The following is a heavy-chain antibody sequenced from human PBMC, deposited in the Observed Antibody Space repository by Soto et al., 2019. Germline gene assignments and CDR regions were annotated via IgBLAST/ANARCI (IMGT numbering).Heavy chain of an antibody. CDR3: ARFPRLLLWFAESPSYYYYGMDV. Sequence: SETLSLTCTVSGGSISSGGYYWSWIRQHPGTGLEWIGYISYSGSTYYNPSLKSRVTISVDTSKNQFSLKLSSVTAADTAVYYCARFPRLLLWFAESPSYYYYGMDVWGQGTTVTVSS. D-gene: IGHD3-10*01. CDR1: GGSISSGGYY. J-gene: IGHJ6*02. V-gene: IGHV4-31*03. CDR2: ISYSGST.